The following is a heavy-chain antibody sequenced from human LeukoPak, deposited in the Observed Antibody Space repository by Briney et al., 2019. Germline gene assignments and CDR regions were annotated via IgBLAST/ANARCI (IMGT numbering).Heavy chain of an antibody. CDR3: AKTRDIVVVPAASGAFDP. Sequence: ASVKVSCKASGYTFTGYYMHWVRQAPGQGLEWMGWINPNSGGTNYAQKFQGRVTMTRDTSISTAYMELSRLRSDDTAVYYCAKTRDIVVVPAASGAFDPWGQGTLVTVSS. D-gene: IGHD2-2*01. J-gene: IGHJ5*02. CDR1: GYTFTGYY. V-gene: IGHV1-2*02. CDR2: INPNSGGT.